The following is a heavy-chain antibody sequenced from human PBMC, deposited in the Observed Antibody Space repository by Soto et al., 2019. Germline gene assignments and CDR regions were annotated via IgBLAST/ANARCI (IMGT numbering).Heavy chain of an antibody. CDR3: ASVDTAMGTFDY. D-gene: IGHD5-18*01. CDR2: IYYSGST. Sequence: SETLSLTCTVSGGSISSGDYYWSWIRQPPGKGLEWIGYIYYSGSTYYNPSLKSRVTISVDTSKNQFSLKLSSVTAADTAVYYCASVDTAMGTFDYWGQGTLVTVSS. V-gene: IGHV4-30-4*01. J-gene: IGHJ4*02. CDR1: GGSISSGDYY.